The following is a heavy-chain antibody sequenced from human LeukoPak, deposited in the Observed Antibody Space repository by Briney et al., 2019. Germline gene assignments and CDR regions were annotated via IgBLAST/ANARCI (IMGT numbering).Heavy chain of an antibody. D-gene: IGHD3-16*02. CDR2: IRYDGSNK. V-gene: IGHV3-30*02. Sequence: PGGSLRLSCAASGFTFSDYYMSWIRQAPGKGLEWVAFIRYDGSNKYYADSVKGRFTISRDNSKNTLYLQMNSLRAEDTAVYYCAKVYDYVWGSYRYNDYWGQGTLVTVSS. J-gene: IGHJ4*02. CDR1: GFTFSDYY. CDR3: AKVYDYVWGSYRYNDY.